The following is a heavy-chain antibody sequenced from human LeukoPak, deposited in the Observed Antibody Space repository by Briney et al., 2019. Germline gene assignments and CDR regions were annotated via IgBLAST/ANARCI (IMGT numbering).Heavy chain of an antibody. Sequence: PSETLSLTCTGSGGSISSYYWSWIRQPPGKGLEWIGHIYYSGSTNYNPSLKSRVTISVDTSKNQFSLKLSSVTAADTAVYYCARAVLSYGDYAFDYWGQGTLVTVSS. V-gene: IGHV4-59*01. CDR2: IYYSGST. CDR1: GGSISSYY. J-gene: IGHJ4*02. CDR3: ARAVLSYGDYAFDY. D-gene: IGHD4-17*01.